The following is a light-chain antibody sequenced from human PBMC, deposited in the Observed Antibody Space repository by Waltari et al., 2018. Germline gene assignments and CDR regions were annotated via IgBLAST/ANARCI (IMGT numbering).Light chain of an antibody. CDR3: LLHYGGAQPWV. Sequence: QTVVTQEPPLTVSPGGTVTLTCASSTGAVTSGHHSNWFQQKPGQAPRALIYDTSNKHAWTPARFSGSLLGGRAALTLSGVQPEDEADYYCLLHYGGAQPWVFGGGTKLTVL. CDR2: DTS. CDR1: TGAVTSGHH. J-gene: IGLJ3*02. V-gene: IGLV7-43*01.